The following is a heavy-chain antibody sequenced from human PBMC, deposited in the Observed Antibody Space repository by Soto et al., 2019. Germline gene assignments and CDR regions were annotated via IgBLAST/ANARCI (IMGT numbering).Heavy chain of an antibody. CDR2: INSDGSST. V-gene: IGHV3-74*01. CDR1: GFTFSSYW. Sequence: GSLRLSCAASGFTFSSYWMHWVRQAPGKGLVWVSRINSDGSSTSYADSVKGRFTISRDNAKNTLYLQMNSLRAEDTAVYYCAREGIAALLGWFDPWGQGTLVTVSS. J-gene: IGHJ5*02. CDR3: AREGIAALLGWFDP. D-gene: IGHD6-13*01.